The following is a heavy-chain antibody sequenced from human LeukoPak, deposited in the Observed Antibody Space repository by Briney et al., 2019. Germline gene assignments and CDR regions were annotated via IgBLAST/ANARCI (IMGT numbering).Heavy chain of an antibody. CDR1: GFTFSSYS. CDR2: ISSSSSYI. D-gene: IGHD3-3*01. J-gene: IGHJ4*02. V-gene: IGHV3-21*01. Sequence: PGGSLRLSCAASGFTFSSYSMNWVRQAPGKGLEWVSSISSSSSYIYYADSVKGRFTISRDNAKNSLYLQMNSLRVEDTAVYYCARASPFYDFWSWYFDYWGQGTLATVSS. CDR3: ARASPFYDFWSWYFDY.